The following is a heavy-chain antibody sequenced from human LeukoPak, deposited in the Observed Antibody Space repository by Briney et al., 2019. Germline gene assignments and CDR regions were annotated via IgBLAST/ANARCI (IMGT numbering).Heavy chain of an antibody. V-gene: IGHV4-39*01. CDR1: GGSISSSSYY. J-gene: IGHJ4*02. CDR2: IYYSGST. CDR3: ARKGQLWFGESYLDY. D-gene: IGHD3-10*01. Sequence: SETLSLTCTVSGGSISSSSYYWGWIRQPPGKGLEWIGSIYYSGSTYYNPSLKSRVTISVDTSKNQFSLKLSSVTAADTAVYYCARKGQLWFGESYLDYWGQGTLVTVSS.